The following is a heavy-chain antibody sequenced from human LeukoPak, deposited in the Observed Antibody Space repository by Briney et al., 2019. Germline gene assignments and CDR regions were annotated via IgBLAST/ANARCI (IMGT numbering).Heavy chain of an antibody. CDR2: IIPIFGIA. CDR3: ARSRRRSIYYYYYGTDV. V-gene: IGHV1-69*04. Sequence: SVKVSCKASGGTFSSYAISWVRQAPGQGLEWMGRIIPIFGIANYAQKFQGRVTITADKSTSTAYMELSSLRSEDTAVYYCARSRRRSIYYYYYGTDVWGQGTTVTVSS. D-gene: IGHD1-14*01. J-gene: IGHJ6*02. CDR1: GGTFSSYA.